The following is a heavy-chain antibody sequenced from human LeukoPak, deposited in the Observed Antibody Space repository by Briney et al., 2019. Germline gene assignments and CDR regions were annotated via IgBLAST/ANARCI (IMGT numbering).Heavy chain of an antibody. V-gene: IGHV4-59*08. CDR3: ARHTSAGAFDI. J-gene: IGHJ3*02. CDR1: GGSISGTY. CDR2: IYYSGST. D-gene: IGHD3-16*01. Sequence: SETLSLTCTVSGGSISGTYWSWIRQPPGKGLEWIGYIYYSGSTNYNPSLKSRVTISVDTSKNQFSLKLSSVTAADTAVYYCARHTSAGAFDIWGQGTMVTVSS.